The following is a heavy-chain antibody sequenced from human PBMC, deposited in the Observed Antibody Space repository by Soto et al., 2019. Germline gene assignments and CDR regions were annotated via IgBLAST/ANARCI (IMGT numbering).Heavy chain of an antibody. CDR3: ARERTFGDNKHNYMDV. CDR2: IWSDGSNE. V-gene: IGHV3-33*01. Sequence: GGSLRLSCAASEFTFSRHCMHWVRQAPGKGLQWVGVIWSDGSNEVYADSVKGRFIISRDNSKNILYLQMNSLRAEDTAVYYCARERTFGDNKHNYMDVWGTGITVTVSS. D-gene: IGHD3-10*01. CDR1: EFTFSRHC. J-gene: IGHJ6*03.